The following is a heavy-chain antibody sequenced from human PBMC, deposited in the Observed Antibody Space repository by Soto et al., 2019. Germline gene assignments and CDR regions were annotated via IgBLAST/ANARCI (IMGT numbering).Heavy chain of an antibody. Sequence: SQTLSLTCAISGDSVSSNSAAWNWIRQSPSRGLEWLGRTYYRSKWYNDYAVSVKSRITINPDTSKNQFSLQLNSVTPEDTAVYYCARDPYSSSWLTPKNYGMDVWGQGTTVTVSS. CDR3: ARDPYSSSWLTPKNYGMDV. J-gene: IGHJ6*02. CDR1: GDSVSSNSAA. D-gene: IGHD6-13*01. CDR2: TYYRSKWYN. V-gene: IGHV6-1*01.